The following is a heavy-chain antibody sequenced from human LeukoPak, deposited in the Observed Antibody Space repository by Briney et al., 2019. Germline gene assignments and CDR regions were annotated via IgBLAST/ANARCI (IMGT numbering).Heavy chain of an antibody. CDR3: ASGYSSSHYRYYFDY. J-gene: IGHJ4*02. V-gene: IGHV3-48*02. CDR1: GFTFSSYS. Sequence: GGSLRLSCAASGFTFSSYSMNWVRQAPGKGLEWVSYITSSSSTIYYADSVKGRFTISRDNAKNSLYLQMNSPRDEDTAVYYCASGYSSSHYRYYFDYWGQGTLITVSS. D-gene: IGHD6-13*01. CDR2: ITSSSSTI.